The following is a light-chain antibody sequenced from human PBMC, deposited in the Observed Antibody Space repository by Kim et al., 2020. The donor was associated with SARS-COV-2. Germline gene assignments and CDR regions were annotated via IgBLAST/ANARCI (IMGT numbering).Light chain of an antibody. CDR2: GAS. V-gene: IGKV3-15*01. CDR3: QQYNNWPYT. Sequence: SVSPGERATLSCRASQSVSSDLAWYQQKPGQAPRILIYGASTRATGIPARFSGSGSGTVFALTISSLQSEDFAVYYCQQYNNWPYTFGQGTKLEI. J-gene: IGKJ2*01. CDR1: QSVSSD.